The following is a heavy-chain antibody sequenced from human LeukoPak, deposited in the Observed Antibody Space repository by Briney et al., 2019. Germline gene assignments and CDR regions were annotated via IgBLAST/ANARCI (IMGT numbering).Heavy chain of an antibody. CDR3: AKGSGQTYYYDSSGPYYFDY. Sequence: GGSLRLSCAASGFTFSSYSMNWVRQAPGKGLEWVSSISSSSSYIYYADSVKGRFTISRDNAKNSLYLQMNSLRAEDTAVYYCAKGSGQTYYYDSSGPYYFDYWGQGTLVTVSS. CDR1: GFTFSSYS. J-gene: IGHJ4*02. D-gene: IGHD3-22*01. V-gene: IGHV3-21*01. CDR2: ISSSSSYI.